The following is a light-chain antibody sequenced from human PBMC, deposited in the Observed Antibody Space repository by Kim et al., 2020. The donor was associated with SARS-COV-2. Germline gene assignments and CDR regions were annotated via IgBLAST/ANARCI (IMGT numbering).Light chain of an antibody. J-gene: IGLJ3*02. V-gene: IGLV2-14*03. CDR2: DVS. CDR1: NNDVGVYNY. CDR3: NSYTTSTTLV. Sequence: QSALTQPASVSGSLGQSITISCTGTNNDVGVYNYVSWYQQHPGKVPKLIIYDVSKRPSGVSNRFSGSKSGNTASLTISGLQADDEADYYCNSYTTSTTLVFGGGTQLTVL.